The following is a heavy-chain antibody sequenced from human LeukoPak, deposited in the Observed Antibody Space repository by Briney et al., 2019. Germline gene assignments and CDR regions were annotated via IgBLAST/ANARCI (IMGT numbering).Heavy chain of an antibody. J-gene: IGHJ4*02. CDR3: AKTIGQYSSGWRYFDY. CDR1: GFTFSSYA. CDR2: ISGSGGST. Sequence: QPGGSLRLSCATSGFTFSSYAMSWVRQAPGKGLEWVSAISGSGGSTYYADSVKGRFTISRDNSKNTLYLQMNSLRAEDTAVYYCAKTIGQYSSGWRYFDYWGQGTLVTVSS. V-gene: IGHV3-23*01. D-gene: IGHD6-19*01.